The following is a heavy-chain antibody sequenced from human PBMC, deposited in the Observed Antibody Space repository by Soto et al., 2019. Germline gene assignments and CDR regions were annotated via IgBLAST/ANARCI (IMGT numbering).Heavy chain of an antibody. CDR2: ISSGSSYI. Sequence: EVQLVESGGGLVKPGGSLRLSCAASGFTFSSYSMNWVRQAPGKGLEWVSSISSGSSYIYYADSVKGRFTISRENAKNALYLQMNSLRAEDTAVYYCAGDHCSTTSCYYFDYWGQGTLVTVSS. V-gene: IGHV3-21*01. J-gene: IGHJ4*02. CDR3: AGDHCSTTSCYYFDY. D-gene: IGHD2-2*01. CDR1: GFTFSSYS.